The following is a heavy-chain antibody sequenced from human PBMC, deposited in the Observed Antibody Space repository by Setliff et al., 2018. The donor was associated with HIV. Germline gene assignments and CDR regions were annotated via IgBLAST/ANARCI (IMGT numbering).Heavy chain of an antibody. CDR1: GFNFSDYY. J-gene: IGHJ5*02. CDR2: ISSSGSYT. Sequence: LSLSCAASGFNFSDYYMSWIRQAPGKGLEWVTSISSSGSYTNYADSVKGRFTISRDNAKNSLYLQMSSLRADDTAVYYGVREWVADPWGQGTLVTVSS. D-gene: IGHD1-26*01. V-gene: IGHV3-11*05. CDR3: VREWVADP.